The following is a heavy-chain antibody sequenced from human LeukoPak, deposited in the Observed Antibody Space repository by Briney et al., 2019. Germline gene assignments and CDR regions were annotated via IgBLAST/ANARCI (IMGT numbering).Heavy chain of an antibody. Sequence: GGSLRLSCAASGFTFSNYPMNWVRQSPERGLEWVSAISGTGGSTSYADSLKGRFTISRDNSKNTLYLQMSSLTAEDTAVYYCAKDDYGDYWGQGTLVTVSS. CDR1: GFTFSNYP. D-gene: IGHD4/OR15-4a*01. CDR3: AKDDYGDY. V-gene: IGHV3-23*01. CDR2: ISGTGGST. J-gene: IGHJ4*02.